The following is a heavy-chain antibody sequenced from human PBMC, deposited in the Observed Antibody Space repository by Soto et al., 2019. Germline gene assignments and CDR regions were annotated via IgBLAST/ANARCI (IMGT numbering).Heavy chain of an antibody. Sequence: SGPTLVNPTQTLTLTCTLSGFSLTTRSMCVSWIRQSPGKALEWLALIDWDGDTYYSTSLKTRLTISRDTSTNQVVLTMTNLDPAETATYFCERSLNYAFWTGYFFDFWGQGALVTVSS. D-gene: IGHD3-3*01. CDR2: IDWDGDT. CDR1: GFSLTTRSMC. V-gene: IGHV2-70*01. CDR3: ERSLNYAFWTGYFFDF. J-gene: IGHJ4*02.